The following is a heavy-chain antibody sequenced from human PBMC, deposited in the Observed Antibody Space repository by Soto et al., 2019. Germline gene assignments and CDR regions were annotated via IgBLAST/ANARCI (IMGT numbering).Heavy chain of an antibody. D-gene: IGHD6-13*01. V-gene: IGHV3-53*01. Sequence: PGGSLRLSCAASGFTFSSHYMNWVRQAPGKGLEWVAVIYSGGATYYADSVKGRFTISRDNSKNTLYLQMNSLRAEDTAVYYCAKLRVAAAGLYYFDYWGQGTLVTVSS. CDR1: GFTFSSHY. CDR3: AKLRVAAAGLYYFDY. J-gene: IGHJ4*02. CDR2: IYSGGAT.